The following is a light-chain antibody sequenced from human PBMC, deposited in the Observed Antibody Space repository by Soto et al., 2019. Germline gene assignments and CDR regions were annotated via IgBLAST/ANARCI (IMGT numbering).Light chain of an antibody. Sequence: QSALTQPPSVSGSPGQSVTISCTGTSSDVGSYNRVSWYQQPPVTAPKLMIYEVSNRPSGVPYRFSGSKSGNTASLTISGLQAEDEADYYCSSYTSSSTYVFGTGTKVTVL. CDR2: EVS. J-gene: IGLJ1*01. CDR1: SSDVGSYNR. V-gene: IGLV2-18*02. CDR3: SSYTSSSTYV.